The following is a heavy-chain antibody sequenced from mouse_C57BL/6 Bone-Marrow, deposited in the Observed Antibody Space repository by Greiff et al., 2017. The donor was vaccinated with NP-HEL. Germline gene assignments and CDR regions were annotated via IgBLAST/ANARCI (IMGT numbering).Heavy chain of an antibody. J-gene: IGHJ1*03. V-gene: IGHV1-4*01. Sequence: QVQLKASGAELARPGASVKMSCKASGYTFTSYTMHWVQQRPGQGLEWIGYINPSSGSTKYNQKFKDKATLTTDKSSSTAYMQLSSLTSEDSAVYYCARGLPHWYFDVWGTGTTVTVSS. CDR1: GYTFTSYT. D-gene: IGHD2-2*01. CDR3: ARGLPHWYFDV. CDR2: INPSSGST.